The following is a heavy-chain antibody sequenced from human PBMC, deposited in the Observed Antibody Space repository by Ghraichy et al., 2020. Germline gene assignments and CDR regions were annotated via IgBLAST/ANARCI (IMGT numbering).Heavy chain of an antibody. CDR1: AYACTPDT. D-gene: IGHD6-19*01. CDR2: ISSSSSYI. CDR3: ARDRLVGSSGWFDP. V-gene: IGHV3-21*01. Sequence: GGSLRLSGTGRAYACTPDTFSRLRCPPVLEKKNVSSISSSSSYIYYADSVKGRFTISRDNAKNSLYLQMNSLRAEDTAVYYCARDRLVGSSGWFDPCGQGFLVTVSS. J-gene: IGHJ5*02.